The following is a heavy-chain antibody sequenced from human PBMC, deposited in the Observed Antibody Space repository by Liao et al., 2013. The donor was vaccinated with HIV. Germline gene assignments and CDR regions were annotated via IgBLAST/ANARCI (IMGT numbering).Heavy chain of an antibody. CDR3: ARRKVGSDAFDF. J-gene: IGHJ3*01. CDR1: GASISTFC. D-gene: IGHD3-10*01. Sequence: QVQLQESGPGLVKPSETLSLTCTVSGASISTFCSTWIRHPAGKGLEWIGRVCSSGSSNYNPSLKSRVTMSLDTSKNQFSLMLSSVTAADTAVYYCARRKVGSDAFDFWGQGTKVTVSS. V-gene: IGHV4-4*07. CDR2: VCSSGSS.